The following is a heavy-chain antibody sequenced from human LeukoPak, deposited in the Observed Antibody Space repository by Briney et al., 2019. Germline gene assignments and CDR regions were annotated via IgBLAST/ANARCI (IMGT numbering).Heavy chain of an antibody. J-gene: IGHJ4*02. V-gene: IGHV4-59*08. D-gene: IGHD6-19*01. Sequence: PSETLSLTCTVSGGSISGYYWSWIRQPPGKGLEWIGYIYHSGNTNYNPSLRSRVTISVDTSRNQSSLNLSSVTAADTAVYYCARRGIPVAGLDYWGQGSLVAVSS. CDR3: ARRGIPVAGLDY. CDR1: GGSISGYY. CDR2: IYHSGNT.